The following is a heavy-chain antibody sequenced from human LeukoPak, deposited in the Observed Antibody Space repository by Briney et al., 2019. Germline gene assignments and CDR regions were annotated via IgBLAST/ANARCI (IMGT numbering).Heavy chain of an antibody. CDR1: GFTFSNYA. V-gene: IGHV3-23*01. D-gene: IGHD2-8*01. CDR3: TKDKEDIVLMGVALNGYYFDY. CDR2: ITSNGGHT. Sequence: PGGSLRLSCAASGFTFSNYAMSWVRLAPGKGLEWVSVITSNGGHTYYADSVKGRFTISRDNSKNTLYLQMNSLRAEDTAVYYCTKDKEDIVLMGVALNGYYFDYWGQGTLVTVSP. J-gene: IGHJ4*02.